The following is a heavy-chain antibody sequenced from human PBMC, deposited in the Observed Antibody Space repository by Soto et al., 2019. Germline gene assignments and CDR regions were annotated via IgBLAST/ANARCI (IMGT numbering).Heavy chain of an antibody. CDR3: ALRYCSRATCPPLNSYFYMDV. J-gene: IGHJ6*03. D-gene: IGHD2-2*01. CDR2: ISGSGGTT. CDR1: GFTFSNYA. Sequence: GGSLRLSCAASGFTFSNYAMTWVRQAPGKGLEWVSGISGSGGTTFYAGSVKGRFAISRDNSKNTLYLQMSSLRAEDTAVYFCALRYCSRATCPPLNSYFYMDVWGKGTTVTVSS. V-gene: IGHV3-23*01.